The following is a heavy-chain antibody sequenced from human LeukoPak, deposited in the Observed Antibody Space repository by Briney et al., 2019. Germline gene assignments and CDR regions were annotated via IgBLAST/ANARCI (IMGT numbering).Heavy chain of an antibody. V-gene: IGHV3-23*01. CDR3: AKDPWSLSSSLSRLNNDDY. CDR2: ISGSGGST. CDR1: GFTFSSYV. D-gene: IGHD6-6*01. J-gene: IGHJ4*02. Sequence: PGGSLRLSCAASGFTFSSYVMSWVRQAPGKGLEWVSTISGSGGSTYNADSVKGRFTISRDNSKNTLYLQMNSLRAEDTVVYYCAKDPWSLSSSLSRLNNDDYWGQGTLVTVSS.